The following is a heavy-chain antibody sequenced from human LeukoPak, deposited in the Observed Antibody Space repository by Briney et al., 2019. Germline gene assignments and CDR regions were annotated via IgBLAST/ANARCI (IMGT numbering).Heavy chain of an antibody. CDR1: GGSISSGGYY. CDR2: IYHSGST. D-gene: IGHD6-6*01. Sequence: RTSETLSLTCTVSGGSISSGGYYWSWIRQPPGKGLEWIGYIYHSGSTFYNPSLKSRVTISVDRSKNQFSLKLSSVTAADTAVYYCARAVRSIAADVPFDYWGQGTLVTVSS. CDR3: ARAVRSIAADVPFDY. J-gene: IGHJ4*02. V-gene: IGHV4-30-2*01.